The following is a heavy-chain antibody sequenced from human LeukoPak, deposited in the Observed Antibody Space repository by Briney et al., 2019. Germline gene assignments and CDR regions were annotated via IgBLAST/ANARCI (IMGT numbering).Heavy chain of an antibody. CDR1: GFTFSSYG. CDR3: AREAGDSSSWYLAY. D-gene: IGHD6-13*01. J-gene: IGHJ4*02. V-gene: IGHV3-30*03. CDR2: ISYDGSNK. Sequence: PGGSLRLSCAASGFTFSSYGMHWVRQAPGKGLEWVAVISYDGSNKYYADSVKGRFTIYRDNAKNSLYLQMNSLRAEDTAVYYCAREAGDSSSWYLAYWGQGTLVTVSS.